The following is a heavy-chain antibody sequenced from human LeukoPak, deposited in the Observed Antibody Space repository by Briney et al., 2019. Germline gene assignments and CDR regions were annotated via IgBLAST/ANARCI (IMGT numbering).Heavy chain of an antibody. Sequence: PGRSLRLSCAASGFTFSSYGMHWVRQAPDKGLEWVAAIWYDGSIQYYADSVKGRFTISRDNSKNTLYLQMDSLRAEDTAVYYCARAGYCSGGSCYGSDYWGQGTLVSVSS. CDR3: ARAGYCSGGSCYGSDY. D-gene: IGHD2-15*01. V-gene: IGHV3-33*01. J-gene: IGHJ4*02. CDR2: IWYDGSIQ. CDR1: GFTFSSYG.